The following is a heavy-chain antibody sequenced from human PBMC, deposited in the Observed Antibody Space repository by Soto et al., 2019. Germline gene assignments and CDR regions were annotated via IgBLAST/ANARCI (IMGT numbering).Heavy chain of an antibody. CDR2: ISWNGAAT. D-gene: IGHD3-10*01. CDR1: GFTFDDYA. V-gene: IGHV3-9*01. CDR3: ANLPLYGSGFDC. J-gene: IGHJ4*02. Sequence: DVQLVESGGGLVQPGGSLRLSCAASGFTFDDYAIQWVRQAPGKGLEWVSGISWNGAATGYADSVKGRFTISRDNAKNTLYLQMNSLGSDDTAIYYCANLPLYGSGFDCWGLGTLVTVSS.